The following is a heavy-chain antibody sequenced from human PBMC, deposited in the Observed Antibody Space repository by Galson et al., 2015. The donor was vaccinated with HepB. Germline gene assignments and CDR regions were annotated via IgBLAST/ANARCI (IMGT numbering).Heavy chain of an antibody. CDR1: GFTFSNYG. CDR3: AKVGEGFCSGGECSSGYYIDV. J-gene: IGHJ6*03. D-gene: IGHD2-15*01. CDR2: ISYDGKNQ. Sequence: SLRLSCAAAGFTFSNYGIHWVRKAPGKGLEWGAIISYDGKNQYYAESVKGRFTISRDNSKSILYLQMNRLRGEDLGVYYCAKVGEGFCSGGECSSGYYIDVWGKGTTVTVS. V-gene: IGHV3-30*18.